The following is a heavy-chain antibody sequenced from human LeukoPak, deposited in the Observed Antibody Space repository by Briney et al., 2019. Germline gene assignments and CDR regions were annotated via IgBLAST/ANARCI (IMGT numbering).Heavy chain of an antibody. Sequence: SETLSLTCTVSGGSISSSSYYWGWIRQPPGKGLEWIGSIYYSGSTYYNPSLKSRVTISVDTSKNQFSLPLSSVTAADTAVYYCASPGGRYYYDSSGYPGVYFDYWGQGTLVAVSS. CDR1: GGSISSSSYY. V-gene: IGHV4-39*01. D-gene: IGHD3-22*01. CDR2: IYYSGST. CDR3: ASPGGRYYYDSSGYPGVYFDY. J-gene: IGHJ4*02.